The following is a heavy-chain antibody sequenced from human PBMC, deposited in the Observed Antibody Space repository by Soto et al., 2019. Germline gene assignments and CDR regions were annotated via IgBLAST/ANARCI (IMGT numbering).Heavy chain of an antibody. V-gene: IGHV3-9*01. CDR3: AKDRESIAAANGLDY. J-gene: IGHJ4*02. CDR2: ISCNSGSI. D-gene: IGHD6-13*01. Sequence: EVQLVESGGGLVQPGRSLRLSCAASGFTFDDYAMHWVRQAPGKGLEWVSGISCNSGSIGYADSVKGRFTISRDNAKNSLYLQMNSLRAEDTALYYCAKDRESIAAANGLDYWGQGTLVTVSS. CDR1: GFTFDDYA.